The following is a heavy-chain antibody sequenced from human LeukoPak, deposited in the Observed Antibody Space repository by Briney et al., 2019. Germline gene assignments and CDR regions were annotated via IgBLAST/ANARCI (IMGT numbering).Heavy chain of an antibody. J-gene: IGHJ6*03. CDR3: ARRGRLGELSLFDYYYYMDV. D-gene: IGHD3-16*02. CDR1: GFTFSSYA. CDR2: ISGSGGST. Sequence: PGGSLRLSCAASGFTFSSYAMGWVRQAPGKGLEWVSSISGSGGSTYYADSVKGRFTISRDNSKNTLYLQMNRLRADDTAVYYCARRGRLGELSLFDYYYYMDVWGKGTTVTVSS. V-gene: IGHV3-23*01.